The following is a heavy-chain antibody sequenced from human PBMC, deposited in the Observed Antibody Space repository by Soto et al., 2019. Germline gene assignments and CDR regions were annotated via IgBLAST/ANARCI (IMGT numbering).Heavy chain of an antibody. CDR2: ISSTTNYI. V-gene: IGHV3-21*01. CDR1: GFTFTRYS. J-gene: IGHJ5*02. D-gene: IGHD6-6*01. CDR3: AREVYSSSSDWFDP. Sequence: PGGSLRLSCAASGFTFTRYSMNWVRQAPGKGLEWVSSISSTTNYIYYADSMKGRFTVSRDNAKNSVYLEMNSLSAEDTAVYYCAREVYSSSSDWFDPRGQGTLVTVSS.